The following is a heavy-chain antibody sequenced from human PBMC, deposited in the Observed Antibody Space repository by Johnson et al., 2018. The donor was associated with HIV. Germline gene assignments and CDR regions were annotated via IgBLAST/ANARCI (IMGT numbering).Heavy chain of an antibody. J-gene: IGHJ3*02. D-gene: IGHD3-22*01. CDR2: ISYDGSNK. CDR3: ARDHTMIGWGGAFDM. Sequence: QVQLVESGGGVVKPGRSLRLSCAASGFTFSSYAMHWVRQAPGKGLEWVAVISYDGSNKYYGDSVKGRFTISIDNSKNSLYLQMNSLRAEDTAVYYCARDHTMIGWGGAFDMWGRGTMVTVSS. CDR1: GFTFSSYA. V-gene: IGHV3-30*04.